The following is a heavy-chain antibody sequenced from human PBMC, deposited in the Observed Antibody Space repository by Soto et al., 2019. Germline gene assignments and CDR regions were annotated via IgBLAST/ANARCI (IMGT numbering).Heavy chain of an antibody. CDR3: AKEIKASIAVAGSDY. CDR1: GFTFSSYG. Sequence: QVQLVESGGGVVQPGRSLRLSCAASGFTFSSYGMHWVRQAPGKGLEWVAVISYDGSNKYYADSVKGRFTISRDNSKNTLYLQTNSLRAEDTAVYYCAKEIKASIAVAGSDYWGQGTLVTVSS. D-gene: IGHD6-19*01. J-gene: IGHJ4*02. CDR2: ISYDGSNK. V-gene: IGHV3-30*18.